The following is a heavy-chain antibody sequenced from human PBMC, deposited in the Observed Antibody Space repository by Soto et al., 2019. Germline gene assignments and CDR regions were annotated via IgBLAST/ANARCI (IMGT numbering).Heavy chain of an antibody. D-gene: IGHD3-9*01. CDR1: GFAFNTYS. Sequence: EVQLVESGGGLVKPGGSLRLSCTASGFAFNTYSMNWVRQAPGKGLEWVSSINGDSTYIYYEDSLRGRITISRDNTKDSLFLQMNSLIPDDTAVYYCVRDLGRYFRSGYMDLWGDGATVTVSS. CDR2: INGDSTYI. CDR3: VRDLGRYFRSGYMDL. J-gene: IGHJ6*03. V-gene: IGHV3-21*02.